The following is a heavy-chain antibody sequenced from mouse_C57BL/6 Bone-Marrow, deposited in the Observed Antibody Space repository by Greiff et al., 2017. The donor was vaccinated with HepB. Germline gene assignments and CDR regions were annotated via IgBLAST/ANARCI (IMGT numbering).Heavy chain of an antibody. D-gene: IGHD2-5*01. CDR3: ARAYYSKRDYAMDY. CDR2: ISSGGSYT. Sequence: EVQVVESGGDLVKPGGSLKLSCAASGFTFSSYGMSWVRQTPDKRLEWVATISSGGSYTYYPDSVKGRFTISRDNAKNTLYLQMSSLKSEDTAMYDCARAYYSKRDYAMDYWGQGTSVTVSS. CDR1: GFTFSSYG. J-gene: IGHJ4*01. V-gene: IGHV5-6*01.